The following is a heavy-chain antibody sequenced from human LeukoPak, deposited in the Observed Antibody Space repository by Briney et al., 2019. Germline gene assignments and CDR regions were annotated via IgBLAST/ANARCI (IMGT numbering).Heavy chain of an antibody. D-gene: IGHD3-22*01. CDR1: GFPFSSYW. J-gene: IGHJ3*02. CDR3: ARDDYYDSSGYTDAFDI. V-gene: IGHV3-30*03. CDR2: ISYDGSNK. Sequence: GGSLRLSWVASGFPFSSYWMTWVRQAPGKGLEWVAVISYDGSNKYYADSVKGRFTISRDNSKNTLYLQMNSLRAEDTAVYYCARDDYYDSSGYTDAFDIWGQGTMVTVSS.